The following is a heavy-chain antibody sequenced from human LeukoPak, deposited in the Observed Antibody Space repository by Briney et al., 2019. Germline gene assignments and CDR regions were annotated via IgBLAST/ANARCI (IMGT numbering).Heavy chain of an antibody. D-gene: IGHD1-20*01. J-gene: IGHJ4*02. CDR1: GFSFSTYW. CDR3: ARAGNWNDGGYFDY. V-gene: IGHV3-7*01. Sequence: GGSLRLSCAASGFSFSTYWMSGVRQASGEGLEWVANIKQDGSEKYYVDSVKGRFTISRDNAKNSLYLQMNSLRAEDTAVYYCARAGNWNDGGYFDYWGQGTLVTVSS. CDR2: IKQDGSEK.